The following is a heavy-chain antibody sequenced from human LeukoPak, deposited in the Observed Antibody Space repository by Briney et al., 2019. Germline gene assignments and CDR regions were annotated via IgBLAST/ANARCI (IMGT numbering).Heavy chain of an antibody. J-gene: IGHJ4*02. CDR1: GFTVSSNY. CDR3: SRDRMATKSFDY. V-gene: IGHV3-66*02. CDR2: ISSGGST. Sequence: GESLRLSCAASGFTVSSNYMSWVRQAPGKGLEWVSVISSGGSTYYADSVKGRSTISRDSSKNTLYLQMNSLRAEDTAVYYCSRDRMATKSFDYWGQGTLVTVSS. D-gene: IGHD5-24*01.